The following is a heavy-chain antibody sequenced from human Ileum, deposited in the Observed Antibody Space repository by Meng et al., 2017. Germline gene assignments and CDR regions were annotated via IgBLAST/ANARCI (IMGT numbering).Heavy chain of an antibody. Sequence: GSLRPSCTPSGFTLGYYAMSWVRPAPGKGLEWVGFIKSKAYGETVEYAASVKGRFTISRDESKSIAYLQMNSLKSEDTAVYYCSRMKLGASGCLDDWGQGTRVTVSS. J-gene: IGHJ4*01. D-gene: IGHD1-26*01. CDR2: IKSKAYGETV. CDR1: GFTLGYYA. CDR3: SRMKLGASGCLDD. V-gene: IGHV3-49*04.